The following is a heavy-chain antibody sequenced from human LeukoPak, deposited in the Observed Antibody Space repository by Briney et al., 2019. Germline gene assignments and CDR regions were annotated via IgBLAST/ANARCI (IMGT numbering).Heavy chain of an antibody. CDR1: AFTLSSYG. Sequence: GGSLRLSCAASAFTLSSYGMHWVRQAPGKGLEWVAVISYDGSNKYYADSVKGRFTISRDNSKNTLYLQMNSLRAEDTAVYYCAKDRYRWELLSLFDYWGQGTLVTVSS. J-gene: IGHJ4*02. CDR3: AKDRYRWELLSLFDY. D-gene: IGHD1-26*01. V-gene: IGHV3-30*18. CDR2: ISYDGSNK.